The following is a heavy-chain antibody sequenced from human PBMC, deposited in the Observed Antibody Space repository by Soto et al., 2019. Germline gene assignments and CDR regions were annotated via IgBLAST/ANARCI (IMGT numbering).Heavy chain of an antibody. Sequence: EVQLLESGGGLVHPGGSLRLSCEASGFSSSSFAMSWVRQAPGKGLEWVSGIGGSGHSTYFADSVKGRFTISRDNAKNTLYLQMNSLRVEDTAVYYCARAEDDYGDQDHFDLWGQGTLVTVSS. D-gene: IGHD4-17*01. V-gene: IGHV3-23*01. CDR2: IGGSGHST. J-gene: IGHJ4*02. CDR3: ARAEDDYGDQDHFDL. CDR1: GFSSSSFA.